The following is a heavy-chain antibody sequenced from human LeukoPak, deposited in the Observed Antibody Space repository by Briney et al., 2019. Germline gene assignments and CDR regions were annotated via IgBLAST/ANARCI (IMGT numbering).Heavy chain of an antibody. Sequence: ASVKVSCKASGYNFTDYYIHWVRQAPGQGLEWMGWINPNNGNTNYVQKLQGRVTMTTDTSTSTAYMELRSLRSDDTAVYYCARVGYDSSGHHRYAFDIWGQGTIVTVSS. D-gene: IGHD3-22*01. CDR3: ARVGYDSSGHHRYAFDI. CDR1: GYNFTDYY. V-gene: IGHV1-18*04. CDR2: INPNNGNT. J-gene: IGHJ3*02.